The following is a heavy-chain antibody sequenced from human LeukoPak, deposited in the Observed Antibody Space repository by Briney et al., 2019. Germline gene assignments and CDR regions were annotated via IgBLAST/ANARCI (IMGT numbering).Heavy chain of an antibody. J-gene: IGHJ4*02. Sequence: GGSLRLSCAASGFTFTSYSMSWVRQAPGKGLEWVSSIGSSGVTTYYADSVKGRFTISRDNSKNTLYLQMNSLRDEDTAVYYCVKDRPTWPIDYWGQGTLVTASS. V-gene: IGHV3-23*01. CDR2: IGSSGVTT. D-gene: IGHD5-12*01. CDR3: VKDRPTWPIDY. CDR1: GFTFTSYS.